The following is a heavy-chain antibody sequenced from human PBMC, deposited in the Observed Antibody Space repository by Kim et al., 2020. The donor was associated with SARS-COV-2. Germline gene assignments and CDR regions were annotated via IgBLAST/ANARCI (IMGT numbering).Heavy chain of an antibody. CDR3: ARPTIFGAAHFGY. Sequence: YTPSLKSRVTISVDTSKNQFSLKLSSVTAADTAVYYCARPTIFGAAHFGYWGQGTLVTVSS. V-gene: IGHV4-39*01. J-gene: IGHJ4*02. D-gene: IGHD3-3*01.